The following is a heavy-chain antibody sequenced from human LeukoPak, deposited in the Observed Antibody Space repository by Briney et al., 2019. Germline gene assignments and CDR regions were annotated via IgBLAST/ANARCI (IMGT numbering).Heavy chain of an antibody. Sequence: PGCSVRLSCAASGFTVSSNYMSWVRQAPADGLEGAAVIYSGGSTYYADSLKGRFTISRDNSKNTPYLQRNSLRAEDTAVYYCARYGAVAGTAGESWGQGTLVTVSS. V-gene: IGHV3-53*01. CDR2: IYSGGST. D-gene: IGHD6-19*01. J-gene: IGHJ4*02. CDR3: ARYGAVAGTAGES. CDR1: GFTVSSNY.